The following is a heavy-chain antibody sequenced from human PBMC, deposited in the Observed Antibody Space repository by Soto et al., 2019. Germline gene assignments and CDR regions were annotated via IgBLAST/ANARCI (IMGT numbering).Heavy chain of an antibody. J-gene: IGHJ4*02. CDR1: GFTFSGYA. CDR2: ISGSGGST. CDR3: AKGGEHCSSTSCFYFDY. Sequence: GGSLRLSCAASGFTFSGYAMSWVRQAPGKGLEWVSAISGSGGSTYYADSVKGRFTISRDNSKNTLYLQMNSLRAEDTAVYYCAKGGEHCSSTSCFYFDYWGQGTLVTVSS. V-gene: IGHV3-23*01. D-gene: IGHD2-2*01.